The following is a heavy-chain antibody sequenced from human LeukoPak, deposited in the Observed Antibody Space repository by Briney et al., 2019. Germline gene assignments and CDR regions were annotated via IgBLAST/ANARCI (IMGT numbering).Heavy chain of an antibody. Sequence: GGSLRLSCAASGFTFSSYSMNWVRQAPGKGLEWVSYISSSSSNMYYADSVKGRFTISRDSAKNSLYLQMNNLRAEDTAVYYCAREYSSSSGRSFDYWGQGTLVIVSS. V-gene: IGHV3-48*01. J-gene: IGHJ4*02. CDR2: ISSSSSNM. D-gene: IGHD6-6*01. CDR1: GFTFSSYS. CDR3: AREYSSSSGRSFDY.